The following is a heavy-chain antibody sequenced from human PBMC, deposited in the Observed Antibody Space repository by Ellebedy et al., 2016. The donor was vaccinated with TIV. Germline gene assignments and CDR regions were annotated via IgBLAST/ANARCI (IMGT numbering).Heavy chain of an antibody. Sequence: GGSLRLXXAASGFTFSSYGMHWVRQAPGKGLEWVAVIWYDGSNKYYADSVKGRFTISRDNSKNTLYLQMNSLRAEDTAVYYCARGGGGRDYYGVDVWGQGTTVTVSS. CDR3: ARGGGGRDYYGVDV. J-gene: IGHJ6*02. V-gene: IGHV3-33*01. CDR2: IWYDGSNK. D-gene: IGHD4-23*01. CDR1: GFTFSSYG.